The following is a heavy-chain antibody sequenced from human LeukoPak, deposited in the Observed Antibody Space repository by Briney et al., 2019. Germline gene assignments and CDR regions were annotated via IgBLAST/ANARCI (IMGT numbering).Heavy chain of an antibody. D-gene: IGHD6-19*01. Sequence: SETLSLTCTVSGGSISSSSYYWGWLRQPPGKGLEWIGSIYYSGSTYYNPSLKSRVTISVDTSKNQFSLKLSSVTAADTAVYYCARGPLSGWYDYWGQGTLVTVSS. J-gene: IGHJ4*02. CDR2: IYYSGST. CDR1: GGSISSSSYY. V-gene: IGHV4-39*07. CDR3: ARGPLSGWYDY.